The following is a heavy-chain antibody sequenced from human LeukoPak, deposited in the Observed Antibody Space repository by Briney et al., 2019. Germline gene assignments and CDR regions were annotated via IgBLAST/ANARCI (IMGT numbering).Heavy chain of an antibody. CDR3: ARGRGITFGGVIARAEYFQH. Sequence: GASVKVSCKASGYTFTSYGISWVRQAPGQGLEWMGWISAYNGNTNYAQKLQGRVTTTTDTSTSTAYMELRSLRSDDTAVYYCARGRGITFGGVIARAEYFQHWGQGTLVTVSS. CDR1: GYTFTSYG. D-gene: IGHD3-16*02. V-gene: IGHV1-18*01. J-gene: IGHJ1*01. CDR2: ISAYNGNT.